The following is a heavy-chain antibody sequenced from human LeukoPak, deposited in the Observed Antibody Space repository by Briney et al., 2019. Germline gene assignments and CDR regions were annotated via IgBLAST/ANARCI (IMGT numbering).Heavy chain of an antibody. CDR1: GYSISSGYY. CDR3: ARRDTYYDFWSGYHNWFDP. V-gene: IGHV4-38-2*01. D-gene: IGHD3-3*01. J-gene: IGHJ5*02. Sequence: SETLSLTCAVSGYSISSGYYWGWIRQPPGKGLEWVGSIYHSGSTYYNPSLKSRVTISVDTSKNQFSLKLSSVTAADTAVYYCARRDTYYDFWSGYHNWFDPWGQGTLVTVSS. CDR2: IYHSGST.